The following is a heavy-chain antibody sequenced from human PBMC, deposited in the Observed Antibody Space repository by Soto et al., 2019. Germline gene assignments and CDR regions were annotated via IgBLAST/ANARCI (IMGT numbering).Heavy chain of an antibody. V-gene: IGHV3-30-3*01. CDR1: GSTFSGYA. D-gene: IGHD6-13*01. Sequence: GGSLRLSCAASGSTFSGYAMHWVRQAPGKGLEWVAVISYDGDNKYYADSVKGRFTISRDNSKNTLYLQMNSLRAEDTAVYYCARGGSWSLSHGMDVWGQGTTVTVSS. J-gene: IGHJ6*02. CDR2: ISYDGDNK. CDR3: ARGGSWSLSHGMDV.